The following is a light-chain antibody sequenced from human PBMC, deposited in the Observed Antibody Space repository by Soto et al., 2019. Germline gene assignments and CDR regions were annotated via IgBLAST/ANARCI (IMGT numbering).Light chain of an antibody. CDR2: GVF. J-gene: IGKJ4*01. CDR1: QSISIY. V-gene: IGKV3-11*01. CDR3: QQYNSYSPLT. Sequence: EIVLTQSPGTLSLSPGERATLSCRASQSISIYLAWYQQKPGQAPRLLIYGVFNRATGIPARFSGSGSGTDFTLTISSLQPDDFATYYCQQYNSYSPLTFGGGTKVDIK.